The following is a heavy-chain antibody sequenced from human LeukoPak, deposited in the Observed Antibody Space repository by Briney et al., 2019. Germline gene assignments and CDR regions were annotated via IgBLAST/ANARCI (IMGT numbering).Heavy chain of an antibody. CDR1: GFTFDDYA. J-gene: IGHJ6*03. Sequence: GGSLRLSCAASGFTFDDYAMHWVRHAPGKGLEWVSLISWDGGSTYYADSVKGRFTISRDNSKNSLYLQMNSLRAEDTALYYCAKDTGGNYYYYMDVWGKGTTVTVS. V-gene: IGHV3-43D*03. CDR3: AKDTGGNYYYYMDV. CDR2: ISWDGGST. D-gene: IGHD3-10*01.